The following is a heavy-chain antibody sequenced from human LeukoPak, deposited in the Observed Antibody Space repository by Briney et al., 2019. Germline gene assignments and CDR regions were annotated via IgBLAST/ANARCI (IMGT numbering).Heavy chain of an antibody. CDR2: INHSGST. J-gene: IGHJ5*02. CDR1: GGSFSGYY. CDR3: ARKHYYGSGSYYNEVNWFDP. V-gene: IGHV4-34*01. Sequence: SETLSLTCAVYGGSFSGYYWSWIRQPPGKGLEWIGEINHSGSTNYNPSLKSRVTISVDTSKNQFSLKLSSVTAADTAVYYCARKHYYGSGSYYNEVNWFDPWGQGTLVTVSS. D-gene: IGHD3-10*01.